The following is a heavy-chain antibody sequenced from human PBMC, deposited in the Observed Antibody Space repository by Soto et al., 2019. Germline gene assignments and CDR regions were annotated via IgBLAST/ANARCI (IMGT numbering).Heavy chain of an antibody. CDR2: ISAYNGNT. J-gene: IGHJ3*02. D-gene: IGHD6-6*01. Sequence: QVHLVQSGAEVKKPGASVKVSCKASGYTSTTYGISWVRQAPEQGLEWMGWISAYNGNTKYTQKFQDRVTMTTDTSTSTAYMELRSLTPDDTAMYYCARGSRYIAARNDAFDIWGRGTMVTVSS. V-gene: IGHV1-18*01. CDR3: ARGSRYIAARNDAFDI. CDR1: GYTSTTYG.